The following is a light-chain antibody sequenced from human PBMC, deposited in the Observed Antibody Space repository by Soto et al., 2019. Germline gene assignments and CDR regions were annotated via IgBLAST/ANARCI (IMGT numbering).Light chain of an antibody. CDR1: RSDIGGYNF. CDR3: ASYTTSSTLV. J-gene: IGLJ2*01. V-gene: IGLV2-14*01. Sequence: QSALTQPASVSGSPGQSITISCTGTRSDIGGYNFVSWYHQHPGKAPKLLIYAVTNRPSGIPDRFSGYKSGNTASLTISGLQAEDGADYYCASYTTSSTLVFGGGTKLTVL. CDR2: AVT.